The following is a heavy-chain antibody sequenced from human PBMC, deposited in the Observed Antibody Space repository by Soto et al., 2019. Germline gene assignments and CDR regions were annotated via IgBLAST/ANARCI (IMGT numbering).Heavy chain of an antibody. CDR1: GYTFTSYD. J-gene: IGHJ3*02. CDR3: AIGWWSPRKRIAAAVPAKAFDI. D-gene: IGHD6-13*01. CDR2: MNPNSGNT. V-gene: IGHV1-8*01. Sequence: GASVKVSCKASGYTFTSYDINWVRQATGQGLEWMGWMNPNSGNTGYAQKFQGRVTMTRNTSISTAYMELSSLRSEDTAVYYCAIGWWSPRKRIAAAVPAKAFDIWGQGTMVTVSS.